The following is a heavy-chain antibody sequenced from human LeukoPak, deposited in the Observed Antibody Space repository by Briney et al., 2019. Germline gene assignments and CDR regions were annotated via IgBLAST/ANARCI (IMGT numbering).Heavy chain of an antibody. D-gene: IGHD3-3*01. Sequence: PSETLSLTCTVSGGSISSGGYYWSWIRQHPGKGLEWIGYIYYSGSTYYNPSLKSRVTISVDTSKNQFSLKLSSVTAADTAVYYCVREWLLFRGFDPWGQGTLVTVSS. J-gene: IGHJ5*02. CDR2: IYYSGST. CDR3: VREWLLFRGFDP. V-gene: IGHV4-31*03. CDR1: GGSISSGGYY.